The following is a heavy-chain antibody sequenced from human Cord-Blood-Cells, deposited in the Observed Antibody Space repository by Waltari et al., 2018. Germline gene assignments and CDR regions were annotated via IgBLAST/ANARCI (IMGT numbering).Heavy chain of an antibody. CDR3: TRGNDYGDY. CDR1: GFTFSGSA. V-gene: IGHV3-73*01. CDR2: IRSKANSYAT. J-gene: IGHJ4*02. Sequence: EVQLVESGGGLVQPGGSLKLSCAASGFTFSGSAMHWVRQASGKGVEGVGRIRSKANSYATAYAASVKGRFTISRDDSKNTAYLQMNSLKTEDTAVYYCTRGNDYGDYWGQGTLVTVSS. D-gene: IGHD2-8*01.